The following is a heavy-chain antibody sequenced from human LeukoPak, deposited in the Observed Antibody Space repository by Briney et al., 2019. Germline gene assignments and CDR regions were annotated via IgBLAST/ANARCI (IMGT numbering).Heavy chain of an antibody. D-gene: IGHD5/OR15-5a*01. CDR1: GFSFSDYW. J-gene: IGHJ4*02. CDR3: ARGVWPENVYDY. Sequence: QPGGSLRLSCAASGFSFSDYWMSWVRQAPGKGLEWVGNIKEDGSQKNYVDSAKGRFTFSRDNAKNSLYLQMSSLRAEDTAVYYCARGVWPENVYDYWGRGTQVIVSS. V-gene: IGHV3-7*01. CDR2: IKEDGSQK.